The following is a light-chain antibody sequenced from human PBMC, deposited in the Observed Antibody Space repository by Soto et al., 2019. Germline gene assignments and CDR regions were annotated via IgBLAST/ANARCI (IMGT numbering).Light chain of an antibody. CDR2: DAS. V-gene: IGKV1-33*01. CDR3: QQSYNTPQT. Sequence: DIQMTQSPSSLSASVGDRVTITCQASQDITNSLNWYQQKPGKAPNLLIFDASNLDAGVPSRFSGSGSGTDYTLTISSLQPEDFATYYCQQSYNTPQTFGQGTKVDIK. CDR1: QDITNS. J-gene: IGKJ1*01.